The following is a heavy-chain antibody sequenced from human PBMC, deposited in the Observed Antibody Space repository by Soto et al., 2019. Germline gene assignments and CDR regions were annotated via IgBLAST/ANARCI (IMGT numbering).Heavy chain of an antibody. Sequence: SETLSLTCTVSGGSISSYYWSCIRQPPGKGLEWIGYIYYSGSTNYNPSLKSRVTISVDTSKNQFSLKLSSVTAADTAVYYCARGRGDIVLMVYVPTYFDYWGQGTMVTVSS. J-gene: IGHJ4*02. CDR3: ARGRGDIVLMVYVPTYFDY. V-gene: IGHV4-59*01. CDR2: IYYSGST. D-gene: IGHD2-8*01. CDR1: GGSISSYY.